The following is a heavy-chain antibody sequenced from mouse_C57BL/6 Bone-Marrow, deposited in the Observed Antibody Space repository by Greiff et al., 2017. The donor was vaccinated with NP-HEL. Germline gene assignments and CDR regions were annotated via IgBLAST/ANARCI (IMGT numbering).Heavy chain of an antibody. CDR2: IYPRSGNT. CDR1: GYTFTSYG. J-gene: IGHJ3*01. Sequence: LQESGAELARPGASVKLSCKASGYTFTSYGISWVKQRTGQGLEWIGEIYPRSGNTYYNEKFKGKATLTADKSSSTAYMELRSLTSEDSAVYFCARRKVTTGFAYGGQGTLGTVSA. D-gene: IGHD2-2*01. V-gene: IGHV1-81*01. CDR3: ARRKVTTGFAY.